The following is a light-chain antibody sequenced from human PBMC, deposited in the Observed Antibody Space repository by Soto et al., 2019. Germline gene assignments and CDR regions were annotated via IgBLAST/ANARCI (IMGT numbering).Light chain of an antibody. J-gene: IGKJ2*02. CDR3: QQANSFPRT. Sequence: DIQMTQSPSSVSASVGDTVTISCRASQGISTWLAWYQQKPGKAPKLLIYAASYLQNGVPSRFSGRGSGTDFTLTSSSLQPEDFVTYYCQQANSFPRTFGQGTKLEIK. V-gene: IGKV1-12*01. CDR2: AAS. CDR1: QGISTW.